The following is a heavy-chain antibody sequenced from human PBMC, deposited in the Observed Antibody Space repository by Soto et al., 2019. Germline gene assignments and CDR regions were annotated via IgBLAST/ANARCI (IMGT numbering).Heavy chain of an antibody. CDR2: INPSGGST. CDR3: ARDLRGYSGYDSANYYYYGMDV. D-gene: IGHD5-12*01. J-gene: IGHJ6*02. CDR1: GYTFTSYY. V-gene: IGHV1-46*01. Sequence: GASVKVSCKASGYTFTSYYMHWVRQAPGQGLEWMGIINPSGGSTSYAQKFQGRVTMTRDTSTSTVYMELSSLRSEDTAVYYCARDLRGYSGYDSANYYYYGMDVWGQGTTVTVSS.